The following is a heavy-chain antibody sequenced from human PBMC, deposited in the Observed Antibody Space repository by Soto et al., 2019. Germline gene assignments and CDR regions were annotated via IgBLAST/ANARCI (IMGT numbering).Heavy chain of an antibody. CDR2: LIPLLDLA. CDR1: GDTFSSYT. Sequence: VQVVQSGADVKKPGSSVKVSCKAYGDTFSSYTINWVRQAPGQGLEWMGRLIPLLDLANYTQKFQGRVTITADKSTNTAYMELANLRSEDTAVYYCAGLGSGWQSEYFDNWGQGTLVTVSS. J-gene: IGHJ1*01. CDR3: AGLGSGWQSEYFDN. V-gene: IGHV1-69*02. D-gene: IGHD6-19*01.